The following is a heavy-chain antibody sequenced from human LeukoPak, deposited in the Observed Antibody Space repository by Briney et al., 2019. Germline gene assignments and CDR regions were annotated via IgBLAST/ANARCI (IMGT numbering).Heavy chain of an antibody. J-gene: IGHJ5*02. Sequence: GGSLRLSCAASGLTFSSYAMSWVRQAPGKGLEWVSAISGSGGSTYYADSVKGRFTISRDNSKNTLYLQMNSLRAEDTAVYYCAKDRGQWLGGSGWFDHWGQGTLVTVSS. V-gene: IGHV3-23*01. CDR1: GLTFSSYA. D-gene: IGHD6-19*01. CDR3: AKDRGQWLGGSGWFDH. CDR2: ISGSGGST.